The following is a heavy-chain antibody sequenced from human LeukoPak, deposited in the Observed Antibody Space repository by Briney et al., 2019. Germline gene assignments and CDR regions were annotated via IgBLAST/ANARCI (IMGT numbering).Heavy chain of an antibody. J-gene: IGHJ4*02. D-gene: IGHD3-10*01. V-gene: IGHV3-7*01. CDR1: GFTFSSHC. CDR3: AREATFGECSDY. CDR2: IKQYGSEK. Sequence: PGGPLRLSCAASGFTFSSHCMSWVRQAPGKGLEGVANIKQYGSEKYCVDAGKSRFTISKDNAKTSLYLQMNSLRAEDTAVYYCAREATFGECSDYWGQGTLVTVSS.